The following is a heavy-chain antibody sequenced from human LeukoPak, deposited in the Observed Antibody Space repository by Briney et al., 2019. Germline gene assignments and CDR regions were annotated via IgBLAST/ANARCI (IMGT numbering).Heavy chain of an antibody. CDR3: AKHQESMIRGVLYHMDV. V-gene: IGHV4-34*08. CDR1: GFTFSSYE. D-gene: IGHD3-10*01. CDR2: INHSGST. Sequence: GSLRLSCAASGFTFSSYEMNWVRQPPGKGLEWIGEINHSGSTNYNPSLKSRVTISVDTSKNQFSLKLSSVTAADTAVYYCAKHQESMIRGVLYHMDVWGKGTTVSISS. J-gene: IGHJ6*03.